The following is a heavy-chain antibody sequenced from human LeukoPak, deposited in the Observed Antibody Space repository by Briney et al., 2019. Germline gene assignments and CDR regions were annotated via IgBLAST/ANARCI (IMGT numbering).Heavy chain of an antibody. Sequence: GGSLRLSCAASGFTFSSYAMHWVRQAPGKGLEWVAVISYDGSNKYYADSVKGRFTISRDNSKNTLYLQMNSLRAEDTAVYYCARETGPGGAFDIWGQGTMVTVPS. CDR3: ARETGPGGAFDI. J-gene: IGHJ3*02. CDR2: ISYDGSNK. CDR1: GFTFSSYA. V-gene: IGHV3-30-3*01. D-gene: IGHD7-27*01.